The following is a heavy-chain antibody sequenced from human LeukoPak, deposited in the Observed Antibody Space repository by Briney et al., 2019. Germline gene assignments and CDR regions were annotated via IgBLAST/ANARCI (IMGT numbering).Heavy chain of an antibody. CDR2: IVVGSGNT. CDR1: GFTFTSSA. CDR3: APDMIADDAFDI. V-gene: IGHV1-58*02. J-gene: IGHJ3*02. Sequence: GASVKVSCKASGFTFTSSAMQWVRQARGQRLEWIGWIVVGSGNTNYAQKFQERVTITRDMSTSTAYMELSSLRSEDTAVYYCAPDMIADDAFDIWGQGTMVTVSS. D-gene: IGHD3-22*01.